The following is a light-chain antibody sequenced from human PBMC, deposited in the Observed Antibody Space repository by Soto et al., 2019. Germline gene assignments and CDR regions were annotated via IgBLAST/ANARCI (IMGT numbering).Light chain of an antibody. CDR3: SSYTCSSTLGV. J-gene: IGLJ1*01. Sequence: QSVLTQPASVSGSPGQSITISCTGTSSDVGGYNYVSWYQQHPGKAPKLMIYEVSNRPSGVSNRFSGSKSGNTASLTISGLQAEDEADYYCSSYTCSSTLGVFGTGTKVTVL. CDR2: EVS. CDR1: SSDVGGYNY. V-gene: IGLV2-14*01.